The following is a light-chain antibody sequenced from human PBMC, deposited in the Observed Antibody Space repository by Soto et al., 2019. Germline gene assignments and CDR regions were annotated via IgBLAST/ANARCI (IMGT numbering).Light chain of an antibody. CDR3: QQYGSSPRT. CDR1: QTISNNF. CDR2: GAS. V-gene: IGKV3-20*01. J-gene: IGKJ1*01. Sequence: EIVLTQSPGTLSLSPGERATLSCGASQTISNNFLAWYQQKPGQAPRLLIYGASFRAGGITDRFSGIGSRTHFALTISRVEPEDFPVYYCQQYGSSPRTFGQGTKVDIK.